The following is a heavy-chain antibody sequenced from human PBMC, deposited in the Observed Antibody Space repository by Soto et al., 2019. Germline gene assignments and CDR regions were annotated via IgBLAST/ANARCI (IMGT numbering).Heavy chain of an antibody. CDR1: GGSISSYY. V-gene: IGHV4-59*01. D-gene: IGHD3-10*01. CDR2: IYYSGST. J-gene: IGHJ4*02. Sequence: SETLSLTCTVSGGSISSYYWSWIRQPPGKGLEWIGYIYYSGSTNYNPSLKSRVTISVDTSKNHFSLKLSSVTAADTAVYYCARASHGWFGEFSLCFDYWGQGTLVTVSS. CDR3: ARASHGWFGEFSLCFDY.